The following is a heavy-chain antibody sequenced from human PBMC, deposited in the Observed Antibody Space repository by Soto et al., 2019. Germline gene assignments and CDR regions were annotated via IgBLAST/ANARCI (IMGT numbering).Heavy chain of an antibody. Sequence: GGSLRLSCAASGFTFSNYGMHWVRQAPGKGLEWVAVIWYDGSNKYYADSVKGRFTISRDDSKNTLYLQMNSLRAEDTAVYYCARDHSGYYFDYWGQGARVTAPQ. CDR2: IWYDGSNK. D-gene: IGHD5-12*01. CDR3: ARDHSGYYFDY. J-gene: IGHJ4*02. V-gene: IGHV3-33*01. CDR1: GFTFSNYG.